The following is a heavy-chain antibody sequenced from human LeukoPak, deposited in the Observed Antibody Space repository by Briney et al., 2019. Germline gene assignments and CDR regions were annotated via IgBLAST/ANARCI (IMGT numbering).Heavy chain of an antibody. Sequence: QAGGSLRLSCAASGFTFSSYGMSWVRQAPGKGLEWVSAISGSGGSTYYADSVKGRFTISRDNSKTTLYLQMNSLRAEDTAVYYCARDGTLTGIAARRGYYYYYYYMDVWGKGTTVTVSS. CDR1: GFTFSSYG. D-gene: IGHD6-6*01. CDR2: ISGSGGST. CDR3: ARDGTLTGIAARRGYYYYYYYMDV. J-gene: IGHJ6*03. V-gene: IGHV3-23*01.